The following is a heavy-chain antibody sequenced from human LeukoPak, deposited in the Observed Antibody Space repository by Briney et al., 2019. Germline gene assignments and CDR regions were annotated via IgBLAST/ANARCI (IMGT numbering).Heavy chain of an antibody. V-gene: IGHV7-4-1*02. CDR2: INTNTGNP. D-gene: IGHD6-13*01. CDR3: ARATHVDTGYSSSWWYWFDP. J-gene: IGHJ5*02. Sequence: ASVKVSCTASGYTFTSYAMNWVRQAPGQGLEWMGWINTNTGNPTYAQGFTGRFVFSLDTSVSTAYLQISSLKAEDTAVYYCARATHVDTGYSSSWWYWFDPWGQGTLVTVSS. CDR1: GYTFTSYA.